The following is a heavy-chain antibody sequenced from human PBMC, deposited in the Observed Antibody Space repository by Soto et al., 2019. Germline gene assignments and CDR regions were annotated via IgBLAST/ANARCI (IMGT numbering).Heavy chain of an antibody. CDR1: GYTFTSYS. J-gene: IGHJ6*02. CDR2: INTANGNT. Sequence: ASVKVSCKTSGYTFTSYSIHWVRQAPGQRPEWMGWINTANGNTKYSQKFQGRVTITRDRSATTASMELNSLRSEDTAVYYCAREFGDTVIRSRYGMDVWGQGTTVTVSS. D-gene: IGHD3-10*01. CDR3: AREFGDTVIRSRYGMDV. V-gene: IGHV1-3*04.